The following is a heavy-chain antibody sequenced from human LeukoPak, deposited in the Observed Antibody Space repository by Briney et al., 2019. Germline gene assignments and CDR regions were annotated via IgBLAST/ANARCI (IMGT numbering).Heavy chain of an antibody. CDR3: ARDNSSGTTPFDY. CDR1: GFTVSSNY. CDR2: IYSGGST. D-gene: IGHD4-17*01. Sequence: GGSLRLSXXXSGFTVSSNYMSWVRQAPGKGLEWVSVIYSGGSTYYAASVKGRFTISRDNSKNTLYLQMNSLRAEDTAVYYCARDNSSGTTPFDYWGQGTLVTVSS. V-gene: IGHV3-66*01. J-gene: IGHJ4*02.